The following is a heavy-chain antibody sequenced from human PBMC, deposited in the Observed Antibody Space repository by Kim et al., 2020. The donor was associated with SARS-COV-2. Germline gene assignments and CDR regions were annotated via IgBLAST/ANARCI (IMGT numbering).Heavy chain of an antibody. V-gene: IGHV3-53*01. Sequence: DAVTGRFTTSRDNSKNTLYLQMNSLRAEDTAVYYCARGYSSSWSPSFDYWGQGTLVTVSS. CDR3: ARGYSSSWSPSFDY. D-gene: IGHD6-13*01. J-gene: IGHJ4*02.